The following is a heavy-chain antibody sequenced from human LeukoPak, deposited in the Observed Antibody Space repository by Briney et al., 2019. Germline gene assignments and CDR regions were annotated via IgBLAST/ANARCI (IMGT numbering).Heavy chain of an antibody. CDR1: GFTFSSYW. Sequence: GGPLRLSCAASGFTFSSYWRSWVRQAPGKGLEWVANIKQDGGDKYYVDSVKGRFTISRDNAKNSLYLQMNSLRAEETAVYYCARGVSSWYHYFDYWGQGNLVTVSS. CDR3: ARGVSSWYHYFDY. CDR2: IKQDGGDK. J-gene: IGHJ4*02. D-gene: IGHD6-13*01. V-gene: IGHV3-7*01.